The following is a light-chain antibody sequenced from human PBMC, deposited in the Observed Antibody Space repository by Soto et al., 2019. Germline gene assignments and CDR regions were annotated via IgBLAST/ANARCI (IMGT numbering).Light chain of an antibody. J-gene: IGLJ1*01. CDR1: SSDVGGYNY. V-gene: IGLV2-8*01. CDR2: EVS. Sequence: QSVLTQPPSASGSPGQSVTISCTGTSSDVGGYNYVSWYQQHPGKAPKLMIYEVSKRPSGVPDRFSGSKSGNTASLAVSGLQAEDEADYYCSSFAGNNNAFGNGTKVTVL. CDR3: SSFAGNNNA.